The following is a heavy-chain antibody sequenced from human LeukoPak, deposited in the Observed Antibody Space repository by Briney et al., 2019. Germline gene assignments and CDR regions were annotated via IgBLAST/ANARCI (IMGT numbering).Heavy chain of an antibody. D-gene: IGHD3-10*01. Sequence: SETLSLTCTVSGDSISVHHWSWVRQPPGKGLEWIGFIHRSGSSDYNPSLKSRVAISGDSSKNQFSLTLTSVTAADTAIYYCVGANFYGSGSYGAPYNYWGQGMLVTVSS. CDR2: IHRSGSS. J-gene: IGHJ4*02. CDR1: GDSISVHH. CDR3: VGANFYGSGSYGAPYNY. V-gene: IGHV4-4*08.